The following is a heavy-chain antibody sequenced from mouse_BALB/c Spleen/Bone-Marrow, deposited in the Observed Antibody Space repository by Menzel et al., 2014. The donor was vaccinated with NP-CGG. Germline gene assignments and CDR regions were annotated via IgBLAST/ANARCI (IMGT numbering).Heavy chain of an antibody. J-gene: IGHJ4*01. Sequence: DVQLQESGAELVKPGASVKLSCTASGFNIEDTYMHWVKQRPEQGLEWIGRIDPANGNTKYDPKSQGKATITADTSSNTAYLQLSSLTSEDTAVYYCAEITTAAYYVMDYWGQGTSVTVSS. CDR3: AEITTAAYYVMDY. V-gene: IGHV14-3*02. CDR1: GFNIEDTY. D-gene: IGHD1-2*01. CDR2: IDPANGNT.